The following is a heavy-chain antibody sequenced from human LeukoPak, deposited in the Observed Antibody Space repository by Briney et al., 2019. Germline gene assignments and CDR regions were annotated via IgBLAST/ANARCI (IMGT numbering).Heavy chain of an antibody. Sequence: GGSLRLSCAASGFTFSNSGMHWVRQAPGKGLEWEAFIQYDGSNKYYGDSVKGRLTISRDNSKNTLYLQMNSLRPEDTAIYYCAKVAVPGIYSPGDYLDYWGPGSLVTVSS. CDR3: AKVAVPGIYSPGDYLDY. J-gene: IGHJ4*02. D-gene: IGHD1-26*01. V-gene: IGHV3-30*02. CDR2: IQYDGSNK. CDR1: GFTFSNSG.